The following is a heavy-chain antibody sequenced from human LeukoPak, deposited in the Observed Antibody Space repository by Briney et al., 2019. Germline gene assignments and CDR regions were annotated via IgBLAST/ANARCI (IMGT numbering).Heavy chain of an antibody. J-gene: IGHJ4*02. CDR1: GGSISSSSYY. V-gene: IGHV4-39*07. D-gene: IGHD3-3*01. CDR2: INHSGST. Sequence: SETLSLTCTVSGGSISSSSYYWSWIRQPPGKGLEWIGEINHSGSTNYNPSLKSRVTISVDTSKNQFSLKLSSVTAADTAVYYCARGRLRFTRPPGYWGQGTLVTVSS. CDR3: ARGRLRFTRPPGY.